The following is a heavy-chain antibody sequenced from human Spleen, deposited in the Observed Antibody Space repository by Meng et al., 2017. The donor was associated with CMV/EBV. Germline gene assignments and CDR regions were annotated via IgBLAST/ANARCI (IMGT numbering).Heavy chain of an antibody. V-gene: IGHV1-2*02. CDR3: VRASALYCGEDCYFRGADH. CDR1: FNAYY. Sequence: FNAYYIHGVRHAPGQGHQWMGWINSKSGDTNYEQRFQGRVTMTRDTSVSTAYMELSRLRFDDTAVYYCVRASALYCGEDCYFRGADHWGQGTLVTVSS. J-gene: IGHJ4*02. CDR2: INSKSGDT. D-gene: IGHD2-21*01.